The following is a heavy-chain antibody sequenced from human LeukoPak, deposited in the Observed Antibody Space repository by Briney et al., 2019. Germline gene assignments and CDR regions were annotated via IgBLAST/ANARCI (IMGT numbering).Heavy chain of an antibody. CDR3: ARGSSSWRGAFDI. D-gene: IGHD6-13*01. J-gene: IGHJ3*02. CDR1: GFTFSSYA. CDR2: ISSNGGST. Sequence: GGSLRLSCAASGFTFSSYAMHWVRQAPGRGLEYVSAISSNGGSTYYANSVEGRFTISRDNSKNTLYLQMGSLRAEDMAVYYCARGSSSWRGAFDIWGQGTMVTVSS. V-gene: IGHV3-64*01.